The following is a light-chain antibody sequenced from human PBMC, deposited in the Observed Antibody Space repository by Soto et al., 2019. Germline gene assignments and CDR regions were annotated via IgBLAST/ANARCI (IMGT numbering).Light chain of an antibody. Sequence: EIVMQQSPAAPSVPLGESATLSCRASQSVSANLGWYQQRPGQAPRLLIYGISTRAPGVPDRFSGSGSATEFTLTISSLQSEDFAVYYCQQYNSWPITFGQGTRLEIK. CDR3: QQYNSWPIT. J-gene: IGKJ5*01. CDR1: QSVSAN. CDR2: GIS. V-gene: IGKV3-15*01.